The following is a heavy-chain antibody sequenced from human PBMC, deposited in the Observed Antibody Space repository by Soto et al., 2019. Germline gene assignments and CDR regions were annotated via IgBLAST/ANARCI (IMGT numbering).Heavy chain of an antibody. CDR1: GDSISSGDHY. V-gene: IGHV4-30-4*01. D-gene: IGHD2-8*01. J-gene: IGHJ4*02. CDR2: ISYGGYT. Sequence: QVQLQESGPGLVKPSQTLSLSCTVSGDSISSGDHYWSWIRQPPGKGLEWIAHISYGGYTFYNPSLLSRITMSVDTSKTQAYLKLSSVTAADTAVYYCASLNGSFLSFLDNWGQGTRVTVSS. CDR3: ASLNGSFLSFLDN.